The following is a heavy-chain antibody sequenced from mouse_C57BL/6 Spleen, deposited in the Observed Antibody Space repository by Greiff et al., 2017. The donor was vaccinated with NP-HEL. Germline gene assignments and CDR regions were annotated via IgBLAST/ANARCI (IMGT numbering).Heavy chain of an antibody. V-gene: IGHV1-61*01. CDR3: ARRAAQALDY. D-gene: IGHD3-2*02. J-gene: IGHJ2*01. CDR1: GYTFTSYW. CDR2: IYPSDSET. Sequence: QVQLQQPGAELVRPGSSVKLSCKASGYTFTSYWMDWVKQRPGQGLEWIGNIYPSDSETHYNQKFKDKATLTVDKSSSTAYMQLSSLTSEDSAVYYGARRAAQALDYGGQGTTLTVSS.